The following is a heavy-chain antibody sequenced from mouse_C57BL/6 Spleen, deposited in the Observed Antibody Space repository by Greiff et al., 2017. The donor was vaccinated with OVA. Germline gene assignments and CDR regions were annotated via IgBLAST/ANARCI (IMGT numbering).Heavy chain of an antibody. J-gene: IGHJ2*01. V-gene: IGHV1-53*01. CDR2: INPSNGGT. CDR1: GYTFTSYW. CDR3: ARRVITTVVAPFDY. Sequence: QVQLQQSGTELVKPGASVKLSCKASGYTFTSYWMPWVKQRPGQGLEWIGNINPSNGGTNYNEKFKSKATLTVDKSSSTAYMQLSSLTSEDSAVYYCARRVITTVVAPFDYWGQGTTLTVSS. D-gene: IGHD1-1*01.